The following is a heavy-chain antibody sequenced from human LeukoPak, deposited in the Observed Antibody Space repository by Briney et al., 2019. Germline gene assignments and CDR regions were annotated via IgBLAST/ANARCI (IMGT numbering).Heavy chain of an antibody. CDR2: IKEDGSEK. CDR1: GFTFSSYW. Sequence: PGGSLRLSCAASGFTFSSYWMSWVRQAPGKGLEWVANIKEDGSEKYYVDSVKGRFTISRDNAKNSLFLQMNSLRVEDTAVYYCATYYCTRTTCSSLDYWGQGTLVTVSS. CDR3: ATYYCTRTTCSSLDY. J-gene: IGHJ4*02. V-gene: IGHV3-7*01. D-gene: IGHD2/OR15-2a*01.